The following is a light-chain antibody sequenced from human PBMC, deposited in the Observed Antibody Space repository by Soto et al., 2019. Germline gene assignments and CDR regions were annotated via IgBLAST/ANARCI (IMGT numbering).Light chain of an antibody. CDR1: QSISSY. Sequence: DIQMTQSPSSLSASVGDRVTITCRASQSISSYLNWYRQKPGKAPKLLIYAASSLQSGVPSRFSGSGSGTDFTLTISSLQPEDFATYYCLQHSTYPVTFGQGTKVDI. V-gene: IGKV1-39*01. CDR2: AAS. J-gene: IGKJ1*01. CDR3: LQHSTYPVT.